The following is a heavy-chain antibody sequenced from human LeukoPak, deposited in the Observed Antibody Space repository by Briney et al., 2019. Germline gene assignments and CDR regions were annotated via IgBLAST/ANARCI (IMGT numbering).Heavy chain of an antibody. D-gene: IGHD2-21*01. Sequence: GGSLRLSCAASGFTFSDHYMDWVRLAPGKGLEWVGRTRNKANSYTTEYAASVKGRFTISRDDSRNSLYLQMNSLKSEDTAVYYCVRVVHITANYPFDYWGEGTLVTVSS. CDR1: GFTFSDHY. J-gene: IGHJ4*02. CDR2: TRNKANSYTT. V-gene: IGHV3-72*01. CDR3: VRVVHITANYPFDY.